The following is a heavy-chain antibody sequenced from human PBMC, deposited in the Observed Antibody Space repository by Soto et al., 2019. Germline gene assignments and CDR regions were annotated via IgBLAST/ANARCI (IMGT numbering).Heavy chain of an antibody. V-gene: IGHV3-11*06. CDR2: SSSSGGYT. CDR3: ARSSGRRHVFTFDYGLDV. Sequence: VHLVESGGGLVQPGGSLRLSCAASGFTFNSYWIRQAPGKGLEWLSYSSSSGGYTNYADSVKGRFTISRDNAKNSLYLQMDSLRAEDTAVYFCARSSGRRHVFTFDYGLDVWGQGTTVTVSS. D-gene: IGHD3-16*01. J-gene: IGHJ6*02. CDR1: GFTFNS.